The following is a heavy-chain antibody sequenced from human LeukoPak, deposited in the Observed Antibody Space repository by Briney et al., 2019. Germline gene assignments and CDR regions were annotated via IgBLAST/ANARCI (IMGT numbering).Heavy chain of an antibody. D-gene: IGHD1-14*01. J-gene: IGHJ4*02. V-gene: IGHV3-21*01. CDR3: TRLTGGYFDY. CDR1: GFTFSTST. CDR2: IGSTSNYM. Sequence: GGSLRLSCAASGFTFSTSTMNWLRQAPGKGLEWVSSIGSTSNYMYYADSVEGRFTISRDNAKNSLYLQMNSLRAEDTAVYYCTRLTGGYFDYWGQGTLVTVSS.